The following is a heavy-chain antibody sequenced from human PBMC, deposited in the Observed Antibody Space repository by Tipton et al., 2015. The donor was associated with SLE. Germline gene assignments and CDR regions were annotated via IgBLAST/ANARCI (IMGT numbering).Heavy chain of an antibody. V-gene: IGHV3-49*04. Sequence: SLRLSCTSSGFRFGDYAVSWVRQAPGEGLEWVGFVRGEAYGGTAEYAAAVKGRFTISRDDSKSIAYLQMNSLRREDTAMYYCAAGLLWFGECYYWGQGALVTVSS. CDR2: VRGEAYGGTA. D-gene: IGHD3-10*01. CDR1: GFRFGDYA. CDR3: AAGLLWFGECYY. J-gene: IGHJ4*02.